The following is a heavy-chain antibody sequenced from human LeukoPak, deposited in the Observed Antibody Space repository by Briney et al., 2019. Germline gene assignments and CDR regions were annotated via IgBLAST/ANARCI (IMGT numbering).Heavy chain of an antibody. J-gene: IGHJ4*02. CDR2: IIPIFGTA. D-gene: IGHD3-9*01. CDR1: GGTFSSYA. CDR3: ARDLNSYDILTGYLHTFDY. V-gene: IGHV1-69*06. Sequence: GASVKVSCKASGGTFSSYAISWVRQAPGQGLEWMGGIIPIFGTANYAQKFQGRVTITADKSTSTAYMELSSLRSEDTAVYYCARDLNSYDILTGYLHTFDYWRQGNLVTVSS.